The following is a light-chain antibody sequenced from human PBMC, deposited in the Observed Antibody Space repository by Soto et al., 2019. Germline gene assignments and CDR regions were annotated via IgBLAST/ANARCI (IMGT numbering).Light chain of an antibody. CDR2: DVT. J-gene: IGLJ2*01. Sequence: QSALTQPASVSGSPGQSITISCTGTSSDVGGSNYVSWYQQHPGKAPKLLIYDVTYRPSGVSKRFSGSKSANPASLTISGLQAEDEADFYCSSYTKSGTFVVFGGGTQLTVL. CDR1: SSDVGGSNY. V-gene: IGLV2-14*03. CDR3: SSYTKSGTFVV.